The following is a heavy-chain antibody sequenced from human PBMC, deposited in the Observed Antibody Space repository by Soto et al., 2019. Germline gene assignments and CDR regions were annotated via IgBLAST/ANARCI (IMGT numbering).Heavy chain of an antibody. D-gene: IGHD5-12*01. CDR1: GFTFSSYS. V-gene: IGHV3-48*01. Sequence: GGSLRLSCAASGFTFSSYSMNWVRQAPGKGLEWVSYISSSSSTIYYADSVKGRFTISRDNSKNTLYLQMNSLRAEDTAVYYCAKDQRGYSGYNYVDYWGQGTLVTVSS. CDR3: AKDQRGYSGYNYVDY. CDR2: ISSSSSTI. J-gene: IGHJ4*02.